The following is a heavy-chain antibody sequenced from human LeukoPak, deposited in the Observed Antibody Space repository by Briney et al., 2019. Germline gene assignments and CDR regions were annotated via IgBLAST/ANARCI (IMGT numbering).Heavy chain of an antibody. J-gene: IGHJ3*02. CDR2: INPNSGGR. V-gene: IGHV1-2*02. CDR1: GYTFTGYY. CDR3: ARDTSFDSSGSDAFDI. Sequence: GASVKVSCKASGYTFTGYYMHWVRQAPGQGLEWMGWINPNSGGRNYAQKFQGRVTMTRDTSISTAYMELSRLRSDDTAAYYCARDTSFDSSGSDAFDIWGQGTMATVSS. D-gene: IGHD3-22*01.